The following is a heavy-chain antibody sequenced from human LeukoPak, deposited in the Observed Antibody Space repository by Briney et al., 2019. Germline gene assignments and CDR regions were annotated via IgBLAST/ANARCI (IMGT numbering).Heavy chain of an antibody. CDR1: GGSFSGYY. D-gene: IGHD2-2*01. Sequence: SETLSLTCAAYGGSFSGYYWSWIRQPPGKGLEWIGEINHSGSTNYNPSLKSRVTISVDTSKNQFSLKLSSVTAADTAVYYCARGLQRDSYCSSTSCSYNWFDPWGQGTLVTVSS. CDR2: INHSGST. V-gene: IGHV4-34*01. CDR3: ARGLQRDSYCSSTSCSYNWFDP. J-gene: IGHJ5*02.